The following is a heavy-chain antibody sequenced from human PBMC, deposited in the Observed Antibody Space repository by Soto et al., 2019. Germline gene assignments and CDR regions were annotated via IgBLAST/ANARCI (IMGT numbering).Heavy chain of an antibody. V-gene: IGHV4-59*08. J-gene: IGHJ4*02. Sequence: SETLSLTCTVSGGSMSRYYWSWIRQPPGKGLECIGYIYYTGSTNYNPSLKSRVTISIDTSKNQISLNLTSVSAADTAVYYCARHATRLYDHWGQGSLVTVSS. D-gene: IGHD3-16*02. CDR1: GGSMSRYY. CDR2: IYYTGST. CDR3: ARHATRLYDH.